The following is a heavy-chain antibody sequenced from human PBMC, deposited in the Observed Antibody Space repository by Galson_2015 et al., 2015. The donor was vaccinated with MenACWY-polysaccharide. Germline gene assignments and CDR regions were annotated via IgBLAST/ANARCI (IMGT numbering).Heavy chain of an antibody. J-gene: IGHJ4*02. CDR1: GASISSSNW. CDR2: IYHSGST. CDR3: ARAAPVTGNFDY. V-gene: IGHV4-4*02. Sequence: SETLSLTCAVSGASISSSNWWTWVRQPPGRGLEWIGEIYHSGSTTYNPSLKSRVTISVDKSKNQFSLKLSSVTAADTAVYYCARAAPVTGNFDYWGQGTLVTVSS. D-gene: IGHD6-19*01.